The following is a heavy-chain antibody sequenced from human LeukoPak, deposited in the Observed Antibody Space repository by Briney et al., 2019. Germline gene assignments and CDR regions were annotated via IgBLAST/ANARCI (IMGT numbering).Heavy chain of an antibody. J-gene: IGHJ4*02. CDR2: IDPSDSYT. D-gene: IGHD2-2*01. CDR1: GYSFTSYW. V-gene: IGHV5-10-1*01. Sequence: GESLKISCKGSGYSFTSYWISWVRQMPGKGLERMGRIDPSDSYTNYSPSFQGHVTISADKSISTAYLQWSSLKASDTAMYYCASTGYCSSTSCYGIDYWGQGTLVTVSS. CDR3: ASTGYCSSTSCYGIDY.